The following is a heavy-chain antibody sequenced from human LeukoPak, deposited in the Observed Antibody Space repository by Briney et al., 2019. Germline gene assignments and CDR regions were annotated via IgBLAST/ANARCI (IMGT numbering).Heavy chain of an antibody. V-gene: IGHV1-46*01. CDR3: ARERRDDILTGYYYIDY. J-gene: IGHJ4*02. CDR2: INPSGDST. Sequence: ASVKVSCKASGYTFTSYYMHWVRQAPGQGLEWMGIINPSGDSTSYAQKFQGRVIMTRDMSTSTVYMELSSLRSEDTAVYYCARERRDDILTGYYYIDYWGQGTLVTVSS. CDR1: GYTFTSYY. D-gene: IGHD3-9*01.